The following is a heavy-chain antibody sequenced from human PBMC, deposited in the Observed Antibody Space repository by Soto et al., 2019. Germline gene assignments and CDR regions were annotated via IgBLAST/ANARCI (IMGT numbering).Heavy chain of an antibody. CDR3: ATEYSGSYDGSFDI. Sequence: GASVKVSCKVSGYTLTELSMHWVRQAPGKGLEWLGGFDPEDGETIYAQKFQGRVTMTEDTYTDTAYMELSSLRSEDTAVYYCATEYSGSYDGSFDIWGQGTMVTVSS. CDR2: FDPEDGET. CDR1: GYTLTELS. J-gene: IGHJ3*02. V-gene: IGHV1-24*01. D-gene: IGHD1-26*01.